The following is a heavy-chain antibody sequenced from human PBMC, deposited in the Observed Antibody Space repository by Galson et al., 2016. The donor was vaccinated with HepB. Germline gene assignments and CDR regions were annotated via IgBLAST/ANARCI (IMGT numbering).Heavy chain of an antibody. J-gene: IGHJ2*01. CDR3: ARALAPTDYWFFDL. V-gene: IGHV1-69*13. Sequence: SVKVSCKASAATFSSFAISWVRQARGQGLEWMGGIIPVFGTANYAQKFQDRVTITADDSTSTVYMELSSLRSEDTALYYCARALAPTDYWFFDLWGRGTLVTVSS. CDR2: IIPVFGTA. CDR1: AATFSSFA. D-gene: IGHD1-1*01.